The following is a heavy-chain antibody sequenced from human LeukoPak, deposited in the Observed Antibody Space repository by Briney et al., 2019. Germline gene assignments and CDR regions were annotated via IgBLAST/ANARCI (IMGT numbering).Heavy chain of an antibody. CDR2: IYYSGST. CDR1: GGSISSYY. CDR3: ARLYGSGSYGSTDYFDY. D-gene: IGHD3-10*01. V-gene: IGHV4-59*01. J-gene: IGHJ4*02. Sequence: SETLSLTCTVSGGSISSYYWSWIRQPPGKGLEWIGYIYYSGSTNYNPSLKSRVTISVDTSKNQFSLKLSSVTAADTAVYYCARLYGSGSYGSTDYFDYWGQGTLVTVSS.